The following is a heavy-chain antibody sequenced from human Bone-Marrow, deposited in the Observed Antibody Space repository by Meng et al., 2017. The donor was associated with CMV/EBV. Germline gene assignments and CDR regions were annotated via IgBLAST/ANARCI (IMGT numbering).Heavy chain of an antibody. D-gene: IGHD6-13*01. CDR3: ARSRFWAAAGTTAFDY. V-gene: IGHV3-21*01. Sequence: GESLKISCAASGFTFSSYSMNWVRQAPGKGLEWVSSISSSSSYIYYADSVKGRFTISRDNAKNSLYLQMNSLRAEDTAVYYCARSRFWAAAGTTAFDYWGQGTRVTVSS. CDR1: GFTFSSYS. CDR2: ISSSSSYI. J-gene: IGHJ4*02.